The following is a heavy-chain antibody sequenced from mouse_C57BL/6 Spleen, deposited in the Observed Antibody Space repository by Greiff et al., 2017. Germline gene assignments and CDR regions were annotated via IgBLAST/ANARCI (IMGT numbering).Heavy chain of an antibody. J-gene: IGHJ2*01. CDR1: GYAFSSYW. V-gene: IGHV1-80*01. Sequence: VQLQQSGAELVKPGASVKISCKASGYAFSSYWMNWVKQRPGKGLEWIGQIYPGDGDTNYNGKFKGKATLTADKSSSTAYMQLSSLTSEDSAVYFCANMATVVDYFDYWGQGTTLTVSS. CDR2: IYPGDGDT. D-gene: IGHD1-1*01. CDR3: ANMATVVDYFDY.